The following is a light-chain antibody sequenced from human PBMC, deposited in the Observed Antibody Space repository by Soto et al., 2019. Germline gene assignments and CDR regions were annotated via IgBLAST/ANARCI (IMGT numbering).Light chain of an antibody. V-gene: IGKV1-5*01. Sequence: DIQMTRSPSTLSASVGDRVTITCRASQSISSWLAWYQQKPGKAPKLLIYDASSLESGVPSRFSGSGSGTEFTLTISSLQPDDFATYYCQQYNSYSGTFGPGTKVDIK. CDR2: DAS. CDR3: QQYNSYSGT. J-gene: IGKJ3*01. CDR1: QSISSW.